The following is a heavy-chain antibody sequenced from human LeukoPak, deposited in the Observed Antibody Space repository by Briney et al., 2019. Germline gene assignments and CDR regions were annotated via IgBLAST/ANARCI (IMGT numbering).Heavy chain of an antibody. Sequence: PGGSLRLSCAASGFTFSSYSMKWVRQAPGKGLEWVSSISSSSSSIYYADSVKGRFTISRDNAKNSLYLQMNSLRAEDTAVYYCARANPPGISFFDYWGQGTLVTVSS. CDR3: ARANPPGISFFDY. J-gene: IGHJ4*02. D-gene: IGHD2-15*01. CDR1: GFTFSSYS. CDR2: ISSSSSSI. V-gene: IGHV3-21*01.